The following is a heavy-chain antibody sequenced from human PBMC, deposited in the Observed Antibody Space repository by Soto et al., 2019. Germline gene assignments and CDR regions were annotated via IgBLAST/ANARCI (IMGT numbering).Heavy chain of an antibody. V-gene: IGHV3-23*01. CDR1: GFTFSSYS. Sequence: EVQLLESGGGLLQSGGSLRLSCAASGFTFSSYSMSWVRQAPGKGLEWVSSILQNGETYYADSMKGRFTISRDNSKSTLVLHINSLRVEDTAIYYCAKDRIPDGRWNFDYWGQGTLVTVSS. CDR2: ILQNGET. CDR3: AKDRIPDGRWNFDY. J-gene: IGHJ4*02. D-gene: IGHD2-2*02.